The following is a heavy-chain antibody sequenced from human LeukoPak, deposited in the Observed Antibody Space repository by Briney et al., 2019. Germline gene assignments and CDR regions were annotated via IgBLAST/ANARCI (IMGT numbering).Heavy chain of an antibody. J-gene: IGHJ4*02. D-gene: IGHD3-16*01. V-gene: IGHV3-23*01. CDR2: ITGSTRST. CDR3: ARDQGGVGY. CDR1: GFMFNSYG. Sequence: GGSLRLSCVASGFMFNSYGMSWVRQAPGEGLDWVSGITGSTRSTYYADSVKGRFTISRDNAKNSLYLQMNSLRAEDTAVYYCARDQGGVGYWGQGTLVTVSS.